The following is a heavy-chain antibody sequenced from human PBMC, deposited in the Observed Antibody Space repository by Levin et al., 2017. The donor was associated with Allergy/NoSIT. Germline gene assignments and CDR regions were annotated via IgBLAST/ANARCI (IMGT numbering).Heavy chain of an antibody. J-gene: IGHJ3*01. CDR1: GFNFRVYA. V-gene: IGHV3-23*05. CDR3: AKDVVLSSTDPFDV. D-gene: IGHD3-10*01. Sequence: ASVKVSCAATGFNFRVYAMTWVREVPGGGLEWVSAIDNRGTTRYYSDSVRGRFSISRDNSKNTLYLEMNSLTVEDTAIYYCAKDVVLSSTDPFDVWGQGTMVTVSS. CDR2: IDNRGTTR.